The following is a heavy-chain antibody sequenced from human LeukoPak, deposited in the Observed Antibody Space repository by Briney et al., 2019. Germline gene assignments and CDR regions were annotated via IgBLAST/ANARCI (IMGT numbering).Heavy chain of an antibody. CDR3: AKGPRGGEVVLVPAAIQEVDY. Sequence: PGGSLRLSCAASGFTFSSYGMHWVRQAPGKGLEWVAFIRYDGSNKYYADSVKGRVMISRDNSKNTLCLQMNSLRAEDTALYYCAKGPRGGEVVLVPAAIQEVDYWGQGTLVTVSS. V-gene: IGHV3-30*02. J-gene: IGHJ4*02. CDR1: GFTFSSYG. CDR2: IRYDGSNK. D-gene: IGHD2-2*01.